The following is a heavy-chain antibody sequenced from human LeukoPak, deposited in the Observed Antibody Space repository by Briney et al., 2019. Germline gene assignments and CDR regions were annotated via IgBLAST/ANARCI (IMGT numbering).Heavy chain of an antibody. V-gene: IGHV4-59*01. J-gene: IGHJ5*01. CDR3: ARGPYGSGISNWFDS. Sequence: SETLSLTCTVSGGSISSYYWSWIRQPPGKGLEWIGYIYYSGSTNYNPSLKSRVTISVDTSKNQFSLKLSSVTAADTAVYYCARGPYGSGISNWFDSWGRGTLVIVSS. CDR2: IYYSGST. D-gene: IGHD3-10*01. CDR1: GGSISSYY.